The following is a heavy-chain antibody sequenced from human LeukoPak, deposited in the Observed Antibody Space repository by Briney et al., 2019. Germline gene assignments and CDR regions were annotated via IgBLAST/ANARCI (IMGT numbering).Heavy chain of an antibody. V-gene: IGHV7-4-1*02. CDR3: IRSDYYYYMDV. Sequence: GASVKVSCKASGYTFTNYAMNWVRQASGQGLEWMGWINTNAGNPTYAQGFTGRFVFSLDTSVSTAYLQISSLKAEDTAVYYCIRSDYYYYMDVWGKGTTVTVSS. CDR2: INTNAGNP. CDR1: GYTFTNYA. J-gene: IGHJ6*03.